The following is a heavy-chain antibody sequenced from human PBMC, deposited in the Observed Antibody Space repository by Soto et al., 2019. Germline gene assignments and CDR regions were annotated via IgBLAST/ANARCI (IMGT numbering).Heavy chain of an antibody. CDR2: IIPILGIA. J-gene: IGHJ4*02. D-gene: IGHD2-2*01. CDR1: GGTFSSYT. V-gene: IGHV1-69*02. Sequence: QVQLVQSGAEVKKPGSSVKVSCKASGGTFSSYTISWVRQAPGQGLEWMGRIIPILGIANYAQKFQGRVTITADXXTXTXXMELSSLRSEDTAVYYCATGEYCSSTSCYGGGWGYWGQGTLVTVSS. CDR3: ATGEYCSSTSCYGGGWGY.